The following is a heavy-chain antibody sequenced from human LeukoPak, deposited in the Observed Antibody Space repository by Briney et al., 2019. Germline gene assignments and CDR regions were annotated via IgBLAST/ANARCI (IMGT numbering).Heavy chain of an antibody. CDR1: GGSISSYY. CDR2: IYHSGST. Sequence: SETLSLTCTVSGGSISSYYWSWIRQPPGKGLEWIGYIYHSGSTDYNPSLKSRVAISVDTSKSQFSLKLTSVTAADTAVYYCATLTTVVTAYYFDYWGQGTLVTVSS. V-gene: IGHV4-4*09. D-gene: IGHD4-23*01. J-gene: IGHJ4*02. CDR3: ATLTTVVTAYYFDY.